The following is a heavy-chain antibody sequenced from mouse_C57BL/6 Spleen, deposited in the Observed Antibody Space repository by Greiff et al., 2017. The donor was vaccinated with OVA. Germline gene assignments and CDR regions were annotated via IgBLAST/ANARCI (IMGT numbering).Heavy chain of an antibody. J-gene: IGHJ2*01. CDR3: APNWDEGYYFDY. CDR1: GYAFSSSW. CDR2: IYPGDGDP. D-gene: IGHD4-1*01. Sequence: QVQLQQSGPELVKPGASVKISCKASGYAFSSSWMNWVKQRPGKGLEWIGRIYPGDGDPNYNGKFKGKATLTADKSSNTAYMQLSSLTSEDSAIDFCAPNWDEGYYFDYWGQGTTLTVSS. V-gene: IGHV1-82*01.